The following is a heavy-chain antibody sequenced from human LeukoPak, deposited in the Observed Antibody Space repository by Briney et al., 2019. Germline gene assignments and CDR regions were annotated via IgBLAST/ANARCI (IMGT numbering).Heavy chain of an antibody. CDR2: INSSGSTI. CDR3: ARDRDYGTFDY. Sequence: GGSLRLSCAASGFTFSSYEMNWVRQAPGKGLEWVSYINSSGSTIYYADSVKGRFTISRDNAKNSLYLQMNSLRSDDTAIYYCARDRDYGTFDYWGQGTLVTVSS. CDR1: GFTFSSYE. V-gene: IGHV3-48*03. J-gene: IGHJ4*02. D-gene: IGHD4-17*01.